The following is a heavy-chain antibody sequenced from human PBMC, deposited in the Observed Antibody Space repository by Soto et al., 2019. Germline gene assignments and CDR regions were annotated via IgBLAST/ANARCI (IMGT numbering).Heavy chain of an antibody. CDR1: GDSISSGTYY. D-gene: IGHD1-1*01. V-gene: IGHV4-31*03. CDR3: ARDRPRDDPLS. Sequence: QVQLQESGPGLVKPSQTLSLTCTVSGDSISSGTYYWSWIRQHPGEGLEWIGYISYTGTTYYNPSLTSRAALSVDTSKIQVSLRLYSVTAADTDVYFCARDRPRDDPLSWGQGILVTVSS. CDR2: ISYTGTT. J-gene: IGHJ1*01.